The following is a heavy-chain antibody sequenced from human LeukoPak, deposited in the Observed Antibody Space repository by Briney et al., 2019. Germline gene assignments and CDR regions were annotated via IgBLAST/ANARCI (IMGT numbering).Heavy chain of an antibody. CDR1: GFTFSSYE. J-gene: IGHJ4*02. Sequence: GGSLRLSCAASGFTFSSYEMNWVRQAPGKGLEWVSYISSSGSTIYYADSVKGRFIISRDNAKNSLYLQMNSLRAEDTAVYYCARHRGYSYGSFGVWGQGTLVTVSS. CDR2: ISSSGSTI. V-gene: IGHV3-48*03. D-gene: IGHD5-18*01. CDR3: ARHRGYSYGSFGV.